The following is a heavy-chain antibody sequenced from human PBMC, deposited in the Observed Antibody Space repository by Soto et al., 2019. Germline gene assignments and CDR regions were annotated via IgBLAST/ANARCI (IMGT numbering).Heavy chain of an antibody. J-gene: IGHJ4*02. CDR3: ARTLTDSRDGYNSIPFDY. D-gene: IGHD5-12*01. CDR2: INVYNGNT. Sequence: ASVKVSCKASGYTFTSNSIGWVRQAPGQGLEWMGWINVYNGNTKYAQQLQGRVTLTTDTSTSTAYMDLRSLRSDDTAVYYCARTLTDSRDGYNSIPFDYWGQGTLVTVS. V-gene: IGHV1-18*04. CDR1: GYTFTSNS.